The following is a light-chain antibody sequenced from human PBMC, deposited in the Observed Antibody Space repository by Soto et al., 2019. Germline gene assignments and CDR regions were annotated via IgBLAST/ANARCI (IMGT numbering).Light chain of an antibody. V-gene: IGKV3-11*01. CDR2: DAS. CDR3: QLYGISPH. CDR1: QSVSSY. Sequence: IVLTQSPATLSLSPGERSTLSCRASQSVSSYLAWYQQKPGQAPRLLIYDASNRATGIPARFSGSGSGTDFTLTINRLEPEDFAVYYCQLYGISPHFGQGTRLEIK. J-gene: IGKJ5*01.